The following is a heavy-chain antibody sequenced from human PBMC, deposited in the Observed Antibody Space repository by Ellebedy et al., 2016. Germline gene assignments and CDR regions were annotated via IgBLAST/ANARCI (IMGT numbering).Heavy chain of an antibody. CDR2: IYWDDDK. J-gene: IGHJ6*02. CDR1: GFSLTTTGVS. CDR3: VYRRDDVSVSHDFGVDV. V-gene: IGHV2-5*02. D-gene: IGHD5-24*01. Sequence: SGPTLVKPTQTLTLTCTFSGFSLTTTGVSVFWVRQPPGKAPECLALIYWDDDKRYRSSLKNRLTIIKDTSRNQVVLTMTNMDPVDTATYFCVYRRDDVSVSHDFGVDVWGQGATVTVSS.